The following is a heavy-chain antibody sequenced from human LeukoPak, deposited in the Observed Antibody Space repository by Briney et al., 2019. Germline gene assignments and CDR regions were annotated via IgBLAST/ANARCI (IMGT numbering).Heavy chain of an antibody. J-gene: IGHJ6*02. CDR3: ARHDRILVAASYNYHPMDL. V-gene: IGHV4-59*08. CDR2: IYYSGTT. D-gene: IGHD3-22*01. Sequence: SETLSLTCTVSGGSISGYYWSWIRQPPGKGLEWIAYIYYSGTTNYNPSLKSRVTVSIDTSQNQFSLKLTSVTAADTAVYYCARHDRILVAASYNYHPMDLWGHGTTVTVSS. CDR1: GGSISGYY.